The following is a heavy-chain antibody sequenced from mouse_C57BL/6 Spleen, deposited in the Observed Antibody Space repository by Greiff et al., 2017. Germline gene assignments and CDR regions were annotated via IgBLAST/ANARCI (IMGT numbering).Heavy chain of an antibody. CDR2: IHPNSGST. D-gene: IGHD1-1*01. J-gene: IGHJ2*01. CDR3: ARTYYGSSYGFDY. CDR1: GYTFTSYW. Sequence: QVQLQQPGAELVKPGASVKLSCKASGYTFTSYWMHWVKQRPGQGLEWIGMIHPNSGSTNYNEKFKSKATLTVDKSSSTAYMQLSSLTSEDSAVXYCARTYYGSSYGFDYWGQGTTLTVSS. V-gene: IGHV1-64*01.